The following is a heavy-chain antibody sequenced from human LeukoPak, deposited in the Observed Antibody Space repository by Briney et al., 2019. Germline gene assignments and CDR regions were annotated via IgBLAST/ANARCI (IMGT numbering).Heavy chain of an antibody. J-gene: IGHJ4*02. D-gene: IGHD3-10*01. CDR2: ISSSGSST. CDR1: GFSFSSYA. Sequence: PGGSLRLSCAASGFSFSSYAMSWVRQAPGKGLEWVSTISSSGSSTYYADSVKGRLTISRDSSKNTLYLQMNSLRADDTAVYYCAKGYGSGTSRYYFDYWGQGTLVTLSS. V-gene: IGHV3-23*01. CDR3: AKGYGSGTSRYYFDY.